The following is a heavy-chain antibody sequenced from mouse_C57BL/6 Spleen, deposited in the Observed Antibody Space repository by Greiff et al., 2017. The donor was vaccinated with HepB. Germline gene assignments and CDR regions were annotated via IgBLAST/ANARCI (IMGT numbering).Heavy chain of an antibody. D-gene: IGHD2-4*01. CDR2: ISSGSSTI. J-gene: IGHJ1*03. V-gene: IGHV5-17*01. CDR1: GFTFSDYG. CDR3: ARNGDYGYWYFDV. Sequence: EVHLVESGGGLVKPGGSLKLSCAASGFTFSDYGMHWVRQAPEKGLEWVAYISSGSSTIYYADTVKGRFTISRDNAKNTLFLQMTSLRSEDTAMYYCARNGDYGYWYFDVWGTGTTVTVSS.